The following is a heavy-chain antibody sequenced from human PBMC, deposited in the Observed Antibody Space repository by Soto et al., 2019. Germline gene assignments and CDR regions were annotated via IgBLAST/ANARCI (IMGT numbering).Heavy chain of an antibody. CDR2: IYYGGST. Sequence: SETLSLTCTVSFGSISPYYLSWILQPPGKGLEWVGYIYYGGSTSYNPSLKSRVTISLETSKSQFSLRLSSVAAADTAVYYCARLGEYYQSLEPWGPGTLVTVSS. CDR3: ARLGEYYQSLEP. J-gene: IGHJ5*02. D-gene: IGHD2-2*01. CDR1: FGSISPYY. V-gene: IGHV4-59*08.